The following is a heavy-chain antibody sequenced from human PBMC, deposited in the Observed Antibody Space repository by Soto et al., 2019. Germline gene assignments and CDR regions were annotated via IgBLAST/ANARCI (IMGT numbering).Heavy chain of an antibody. CDR3: ARGMSAGARYRLGLRFDP. V-gene: IGHV4-34*01. J-gene: IGHJ5*02. Sequence: SETLSLTCAVYGGSFSGYYWSWIRQPPGKGLEWIGEINHSGSTNYNPSLKSRVTISVDTSKNQFSLKLSSVTAADTALFYCARGMSAGARYRLGLRFDPWGQGTLVTVSS. D-gene: IGHD6-13*01. CDR2: INHSGST. CDR1: GGSFSGYY.